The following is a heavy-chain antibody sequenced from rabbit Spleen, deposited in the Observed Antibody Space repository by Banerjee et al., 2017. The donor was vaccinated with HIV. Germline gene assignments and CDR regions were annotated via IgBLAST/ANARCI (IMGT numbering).Heavy chain of an antibody. CDR3: ARTPFVSSSGGPYYFNL. V-gene: IGHV1S7*01. Sequence: QLVESGGGLVQPGGSLKLSCKASGFTLSSYYMNWVRQAPGKGLEWIGYIDPLFGITYYANWVNGRFSISRENAQNTVFLQMTSLTAADTATYFCARTPFVSSSGGPYYFNLWAQGPSSPS. D-gene: IGHD1-1*01. J-gene: IGHJ4*01. CDR2: IDPLFGIT. CDR1: GFTLSSYY.